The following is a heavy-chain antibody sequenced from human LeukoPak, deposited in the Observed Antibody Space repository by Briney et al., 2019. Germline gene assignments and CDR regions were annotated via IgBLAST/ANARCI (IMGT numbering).Heavy chain of an antibody. Sequence: VASVKVSCKASGYTFTGYYMHWVRQAPGQGLEWMGWISAYNGNTNYAQKLQGRVTMTTDTSTSTAYMELRSLRSDDTAVYYCARVDHDYVWGLHYWGQGTLVTVSS. V-gene: IGHV1-18*04. CDR2: ISAYNGNT. CDR3: ARVDHDYVWGLHY. D-gene: IGHD3-16*01. CDR1: GYTFTGYY. J-gene: IGHJ4*02.